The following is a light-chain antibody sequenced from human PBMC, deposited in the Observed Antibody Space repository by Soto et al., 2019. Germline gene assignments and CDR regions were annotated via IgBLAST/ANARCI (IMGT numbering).Light chain of an antibody. CDR2: AAS. CDR1: QGIKSH. J-gene: IGKJ4*01. Sequence: DIKLTQSPSFLSESVGDRVTIICRASQGIKSHLAWYQQKPGEAPKLLIYAASTWQKGVPSRLRGGATGTEFTLTVISLQPEDFVNYYCQRHDNYPLIFGGGTNLEIK. V-gene: IGKV1-9*01. CDR3: QRHDNYPLI.